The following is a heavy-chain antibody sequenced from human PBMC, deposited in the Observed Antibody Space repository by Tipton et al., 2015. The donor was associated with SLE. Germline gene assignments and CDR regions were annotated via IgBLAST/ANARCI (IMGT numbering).Heavy chain of an antibody. CDR3: ARDLGAGWGGHWYFDL. J-gene: IGHJ2*01. CDR1: GGSIIGYY. CDR2: IYTSGST. Sequence: TLSLTCTVSGGSIIGYYWSWIRQPAGKGLEWIGRIYTSGSTNYSPSLKSRVTMSVDTSKNQFSLKLSSVTAADTAVYYCARDLGAGWGGHWYFDLWGRGTLLTVSS. V-gene: IGHV4-4*07. D-gene: IGHD3-16*01.